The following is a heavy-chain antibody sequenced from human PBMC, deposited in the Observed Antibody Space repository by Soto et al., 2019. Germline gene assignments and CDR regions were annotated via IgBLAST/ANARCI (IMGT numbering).Heavy chain of an antibody. CDR2: ISYDGSNK. J-gene: IGHJ4*02. Sequence: GGSLRLSCAASGFTFSSYGMHWVRQAPGKGLEWVAVISYDGSNKYYADSVKGRFTISRDNSKNTLYLQMNSLRAEDTAVYYCAKDDSSGYYSFYFDYWGQGTLVTVSS. V-gene: IGHV3-30*18. D-gene: IGHD3-22*01. CDR3: AKDDSSGYYSFYFDY. CDR1: GFTFSSYG.